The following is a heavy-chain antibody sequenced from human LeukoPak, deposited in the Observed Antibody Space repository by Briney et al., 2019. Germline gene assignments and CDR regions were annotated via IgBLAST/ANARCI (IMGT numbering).Heavy chain of an antibody. V-gene: IGHV4-4*07. CDR1: GGSICSYY. Sequence: SETLSLTCTVSGGSICSYYWSWIRQPAGKGLEWIGRIYTSGSTNYNPSLKSRVTVSVDTSKNQFSLKLSSVTAADTAVYYCARDSGYCSGGSCYYLDYWGQGTLVTVSS. J-gene: IGHJ4*02. D-gene: IGHD2-15*01. CDR2: IYTSGST. CDR3: ARDSGYCSGGSCYYLDY.